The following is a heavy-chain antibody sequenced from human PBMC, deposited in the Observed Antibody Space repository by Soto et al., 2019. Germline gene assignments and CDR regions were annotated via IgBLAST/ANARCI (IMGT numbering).Heavy chain of an antibody. V-gene: IGHV4-34*01. CDR1: GGSFSGDY. CDR2: INHSGST. Sequence: SETLSLTCAVYGGSFSGDYWSWIRQPPGKGLEWIGEINHSGSTNYNPSLKSRVTISVDTSKNQFSLKLSSVTAADTAVYYCARGVVDYGDYDYYYYYGMDVWGQGTTVTV. D-gene: IGHD4-17*01. CDR3: ARGVVDYGDYDYYYYYGMDV. J-gene: IGHJ6*02.